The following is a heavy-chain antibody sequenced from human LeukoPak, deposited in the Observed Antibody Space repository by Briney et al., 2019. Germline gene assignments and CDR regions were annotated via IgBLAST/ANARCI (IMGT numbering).Heavy chain of an antibody. CDR3: TTSVTGPFSIDY. J-gene: IGHJ4*02. D-gene: IGHD4-11*01. CDR1: GFTFTKAW. Sequence: PGGSLRLSCAASGFTFTKAWMSWVRQAPGKGLEWVGRIKSKTDGGTTDYAAPVKGRFTISRDDSKNTLYLQMNSLKTEDTAVYYCTTSVTGPFSIDYWGQGTLVTVSS. V-gene: IGHV3-15*01. CDR2: IKSKTDGGTT.